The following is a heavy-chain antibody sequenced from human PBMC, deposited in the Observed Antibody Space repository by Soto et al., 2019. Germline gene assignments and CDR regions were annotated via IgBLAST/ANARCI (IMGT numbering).Heavy chain of an antibody. CDR3: AREGYCSGGSCYPGLDAFDI. Sequence: PSETLSLTCTVSGGSISSYYWSWIRQPPGKGREWIGYIYYSGSTNYNPSLKRRVTISVDTSKNQFSLKLSSVTAADTAVYYCAREGYCSGGSCYPGLDAFDIWGKGTMVTVSS. CDR2: IYYSGST. CDR1: GGSISSYY. J-gene: IGHJ3*02. D-gene: IGHD2-15*01. V-gene: IGHV4-59*01.